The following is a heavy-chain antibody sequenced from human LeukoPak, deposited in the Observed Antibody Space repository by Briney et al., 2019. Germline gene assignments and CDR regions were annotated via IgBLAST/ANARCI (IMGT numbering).Heavy chain of an antibody. J-gene: IGHJ4*02. V-gene: IGHV3-30*18. Sequence: PGRSLRLSCAASGFTFSSYGMHWVRQAPGKGLEWVAVISYDGSNKYYADSVKGRFTISRDNSKTTLYLQMNSLRAEDTAVYYCAKDSYCSGGRCYSSPGYWGQGTLVTVSS. CDR1: GFTFSSYG. CDR2: ISYDGSNK. CDR3: AKDSYCSGGRCYSSPGY. D-gene: IGHD2-15*01.